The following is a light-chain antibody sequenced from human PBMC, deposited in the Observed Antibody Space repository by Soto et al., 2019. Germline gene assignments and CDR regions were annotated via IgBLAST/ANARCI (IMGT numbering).Light chain of an antibody. J-gene: IGKJ1*01. CDR1: QDISNY. V-gene: IGKV1-5*01. CDR2: DAS. Sequence: DIQMTQSPSSLSAPVGDRVTITCQASQDISNYLNWYQQKPGKAPKLLIYDASSLESGVPSRFSGSGSGTEFTLTISSLQPDDFAAYYCQQYNTYSTFGQGTKGDI. CDR3: QQYNTYST.